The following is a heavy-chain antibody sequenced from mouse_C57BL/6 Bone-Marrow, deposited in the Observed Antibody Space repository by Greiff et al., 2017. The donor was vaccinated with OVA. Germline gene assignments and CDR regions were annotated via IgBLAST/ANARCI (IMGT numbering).Heavy chain of an antibody. Sequence: QVQLQQPGAELVMPGASVKLSCKASGCTFTSYWMHWVKQRPGQGLEWIGEIDPSDSYTNYNQKFKGKSTLTVDKSSSTAYMQLSSLTSEDSAVYYCARYLGSWFAYWGQGTLVTVSA. CDR3: ARYLGSWFAY. CDR1: GCTFTSYW. D-gene: IGHD4-1*01. CDR2: IDPSDSYT. J-gene: IGHJ3*01. V-gene: IGHV1-69*01.